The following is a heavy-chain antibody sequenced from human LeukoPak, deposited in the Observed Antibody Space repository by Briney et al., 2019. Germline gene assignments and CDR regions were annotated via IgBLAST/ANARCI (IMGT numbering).Heavy chain of an antibody. CDR3: ARHGVLRYIDD. V-gene: IGHV3-53*01. Sequence: PGGSLILSCAASGFTVSSNYVSWVRQAPGKGLEWVSVIHSDGKTYYADSVKGRFTISRDSSQNTLYLQMNSLRAEDTAVYYCARHGVLRYIDDWGQGTLVTVSS. D-gene: IGHD3-9*01. CDR2: IHSDGKT. J-gene: IGHJ4*02. CDR1: GFTVSSNY.